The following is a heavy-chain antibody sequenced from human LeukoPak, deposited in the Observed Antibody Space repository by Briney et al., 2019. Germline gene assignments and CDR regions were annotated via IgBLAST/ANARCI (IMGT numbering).Heavy chain of an antibody. CDR3: ARRRDFIDY. J-gene: IGHJ4*02. Sequence: GGSLRLFCAASGFTLSDYYMSWIRQAPGKGLEWVSYSSSSGSTIYYADSVKGRFAISRDNAKNSLYLQMNSLRAEDTAVYYCARRRDFIDYWGQGTLVTVSS. CDR1: GFTLSDYY. CDR2: SSSSGSTI. D-gene: IGHD3/OR15-3a*01. V-gene: IGHV3-11*01.